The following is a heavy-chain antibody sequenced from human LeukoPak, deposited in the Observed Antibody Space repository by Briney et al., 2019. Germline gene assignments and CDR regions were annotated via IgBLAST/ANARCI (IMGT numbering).Heavy chain of an antibody. CDR3: VRSAFHAGSGNYYDY. J-gene: IGHJ4*02. CDR1: GFTLSSYW. D-gene: IGHD3-22*01. Sequence: GGSLRLSCAASGFTLSSYWMSWVRQAPGKGLEWVANIKQDGSTKNYVDSVKGRFTISRDNAENTLYLQMNSLRVEDTAVYYCVRSAFHAGSGNYYDYWGQGTLVTVSS. V-gene: IGHV3-7*01. CDR2: IKQDGSTK.